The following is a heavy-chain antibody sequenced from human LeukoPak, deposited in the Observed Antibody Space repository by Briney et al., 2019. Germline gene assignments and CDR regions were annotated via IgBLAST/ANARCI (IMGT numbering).Heavy chain of an antibody. CDR3: ARDPCSGGTCYYYMDV. CDR1: GYTFTGYY. CDR2: INPNSGGT. V-gene: IGHV1-2*06. J-gene: IGHJ6*03. D-gene: IGHD2-15*01. Sequence: ASVKVPCKASGYTFTGYYMHWVRQAPGQGLEWMGRINPNSGGTSYAQKFQDRVTMTRDTSISTAYMELSTLTSDDTAVYYCARDPCSGGTCYYYMDVWGKGTTVTVSS.